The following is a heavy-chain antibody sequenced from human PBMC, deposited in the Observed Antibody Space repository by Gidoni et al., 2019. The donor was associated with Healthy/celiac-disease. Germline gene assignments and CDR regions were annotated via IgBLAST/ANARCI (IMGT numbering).Heavy chain of an antibody. J-gene: IGHJ6*02. CDR1: GFTFGYYA. CDR2: IRSKAYGGTT. Sequence: EVQLVESGGGLVQPGRSLRLSCTASGFTFGYYAMSWVRQVPGKGLEWVGFIRSKAYGGTTETAECVKGKFNISRDDSKSIAYLQMNSLKTEDTAVYYCTSQTPYCSSIVCSDYYYGMDVWGQGTTVTVSS. V-gene: IGHV3-49*04. D-gene: IGHD2-2*01. CDR3: TSQTPYCSSIVCSDYYYGMDV.